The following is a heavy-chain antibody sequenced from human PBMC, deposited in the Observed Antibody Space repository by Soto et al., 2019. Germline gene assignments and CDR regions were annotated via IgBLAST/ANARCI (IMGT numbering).Heavy chain of an antibody. J-gene: IGHJ4*02. CDR3: AGRLGFGTDGVCYVPDY. D-gene: IGHD2-8*01. V-gene: IGHV3-7*01. CDR1: GFTFSSYW. CDR2: IKQDGSGK. Sequence: GGSLRLSCAASGFTFSSYWMSWVRQAPGKGLEWVANIKQDGSGKYYVDSVKGRFTISRDNAKNSLYLQMNSLRAEDTAVYYCAGRLGFGTDGVCYVPDYWGQGTLVTVSS.